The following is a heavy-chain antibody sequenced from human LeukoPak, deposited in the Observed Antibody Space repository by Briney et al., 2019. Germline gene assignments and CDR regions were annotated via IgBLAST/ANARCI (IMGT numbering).Heavy chain of an antibody. Sequence: PSETLSLTCTVSGGSISSYYWSWIRQPPGKGLEWIGHIYYGGTTEYNPSLKSRITISRDTSKTQFSLQLNSVTVADTAVYYCARGGATVTDHWGQGTLVTVSS. V-gene: IGHV4-59*12. CDR1: GGSISSYY. D-gene: IGHD4-17*01. CDR2: IYYGGTT. CDR3: ARGGATVTDH. J-gene: IGHJ5*02.